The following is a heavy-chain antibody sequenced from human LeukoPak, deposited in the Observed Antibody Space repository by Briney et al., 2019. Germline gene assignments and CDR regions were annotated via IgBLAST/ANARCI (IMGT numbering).Heavy chain of an antibody. CDR3: ARSLTTVVTIDYWYFDL. Sequence: SETLSLTCTVSGGSISSYYWSLIRQPPGKGLEWIGYIYYSGSTNYNPSLKSRVTISVDTSKNQFSLKLSSVTAADTAVYYCARSLTTVVTIDYWYFDLWGRGTLVTVSS. D-gene: IGHD4-23*01. J-gene: IGHJ2*01. CDR1: GGSISSYY. V-gene: IGHV4-59*01. CDR2: IYYSGST.